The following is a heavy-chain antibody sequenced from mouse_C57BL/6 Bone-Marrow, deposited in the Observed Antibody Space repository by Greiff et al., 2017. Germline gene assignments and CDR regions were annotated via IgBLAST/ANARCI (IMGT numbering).Heavy chain of an antibody. V-gene: IGHV1-18*01. D-gene: IGHD4-1*01. CDR1: GYTFTDYN. CDR2: INPNNGGT. CDR3: ARKGLGRYWYFDV. Sequence: VQLQQSGPELVKPGASVKIPCKASGYTFTDYNMDWVKQSHGKSLEWIGDINPNNGGTIYNQKFKGKATLTVDKSSSTAYMELRSLTSEDTAVYYCARKGLGRYWYFDVWGTGTTVTVSS. J-gene: IGHJ1*03.